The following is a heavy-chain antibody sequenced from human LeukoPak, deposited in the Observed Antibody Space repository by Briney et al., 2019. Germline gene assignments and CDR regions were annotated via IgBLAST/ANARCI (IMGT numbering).Heavy chain of an antibody. CDR2: INPNSGGT. CDR3: ARDPFGDDHDFDH. V-gene: IGHV1-2*02. D-gene: IGHD3-10*01. CDR1: GYTFTSYG. J-gene: IGHJ4*02. Sequence: ASVKVSCKASGYTFTSYGINWVRQAPGQGLEWMGLINPNSGGTNYAQKFQGRVTKTRDTSISTAYMELSSLRSDDTAVYYCARDPFGDDHDFDHWGRGTLLTVSS.